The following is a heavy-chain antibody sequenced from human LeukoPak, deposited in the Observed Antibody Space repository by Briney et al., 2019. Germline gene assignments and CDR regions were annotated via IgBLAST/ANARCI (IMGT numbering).Heavy chain of an antibody. V-gene: IGHV4-39*01. Sequence: SETLSPTCTVSGGSITSSPYYWAWIRQTPGEGLESIGTIQYSGSTYYNPSLRSRVTISADTSKNQFSLRLNSVTAADTAVYYCARHGPRLRSFDSLLYFDTWGQGTPGTVSS. CDR3: ARHGPRLRSFDSLLYFDT. D-gene: IGHD3-9*01. CDR1: GGSITSSPYY. CDR2: IQYSGST. J-gene: IGHJ4*02.